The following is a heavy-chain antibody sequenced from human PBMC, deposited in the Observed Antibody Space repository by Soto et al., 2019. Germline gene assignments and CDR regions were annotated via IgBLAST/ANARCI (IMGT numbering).Heavy chain of an antibody. D-gene: IGHD3-22*01. V-gene: IGHV4-59*01. CDR1: GGSITSYY. CDR2: IYYSGST. CDR3: ARTYDGSGPNSGGYGFDI. J-gene: IGHJ3*02. Sequence: QVQLQESGPGLVKPSETLSLTCSVSGGSITSYYWSWIRQPPGKGLEWIAYIYYSGSTSYNPSLKSRGSISLDTSKNQFSQKLSSGTAADTAVYYCARTYDGSGPNSGGYGFDIWGQGTMVTVSS.